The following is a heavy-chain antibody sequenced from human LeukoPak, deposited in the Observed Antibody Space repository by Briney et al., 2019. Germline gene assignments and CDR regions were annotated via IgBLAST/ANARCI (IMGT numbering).Heavy chain of an antibody. D-gene: IGHD5-12*01. V-gene: IGHV3-74*01. J-gene: IGHJ5*02. CDR3: ARYLDGYRSGNGA. Sequence: PGGSLRLSCAASGFTFSNYWMHWVRHAPGKGLVWFSRINTDGSNTDYADSVKDRFTISRDNAKNTLYLQMNSLRAEDTAVYYCARYLDGYRSGNGAWGQGTLVTVSS. CDR1: GFTFSNYW. CDR2: INTDGSNT.